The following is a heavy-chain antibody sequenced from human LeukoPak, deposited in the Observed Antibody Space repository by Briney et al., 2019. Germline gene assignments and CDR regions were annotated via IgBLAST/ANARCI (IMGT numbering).Heavy chain of an antibody. V-gene: IGHV1-18*01. D-gene: IGHD2-15*01. CDR1: GYTFTSDG. CDR3: ARGYCSGGSCYWFDP. CDR2: ISAYNGNR. J-gene: IGHJ5*02. Sequence: ASVKVSCKASGYTFTSDGISWVRQAPGQGLEWMGWISAYNGNRNYAQKVEGRVTMTTDTSTNIAYMELRSLRSDDTALYYCARGYCSGGSCYWFDPWGQGTLVTVSS.